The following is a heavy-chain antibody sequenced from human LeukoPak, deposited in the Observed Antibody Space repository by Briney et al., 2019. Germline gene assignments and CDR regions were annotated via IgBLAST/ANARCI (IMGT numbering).Heavy chain of an antibody. J-gene: IGHJ5*02. CDR1: GGTFSSYT. CDR3: ARGSSGWLNWFDP. Sequence: AASVKVSCKASGGTFSSYTISWVRQALGQGLEWMGRIIPILGIANYAQKFQGRVTITADKSTSTAYMELSSLRSEDTAVYYCARGSSGWLNWFDPWGQGTLVTVSS. CDR2: IIPILGIA. V-gene: IGHV1-69*02. D-gene: IGHD6-19*01.